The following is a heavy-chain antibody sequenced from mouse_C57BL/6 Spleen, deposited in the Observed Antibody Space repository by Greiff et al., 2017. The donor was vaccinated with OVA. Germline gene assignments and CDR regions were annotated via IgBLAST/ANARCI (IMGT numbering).Heavy chain of an antibody. D-gene: IGHD4-1*01. V-gene: IGHV5-17*01. CDR1: GFTFSDYG. CDR3: ARPELSYFDY. Sequence: DVQLVESGGGLVKPGGSLKLSCAASGFTFSDYGMHWVRQAPEKGLEWVAYISSGSSTIYYADTVKGRFTISRDNAKNTLFLQITSLRSEDTAMYYCARPELSYFDYRGQGTTLTVSS. J-gene: IGHJ2*01. CDR2: ISSGSSTI.